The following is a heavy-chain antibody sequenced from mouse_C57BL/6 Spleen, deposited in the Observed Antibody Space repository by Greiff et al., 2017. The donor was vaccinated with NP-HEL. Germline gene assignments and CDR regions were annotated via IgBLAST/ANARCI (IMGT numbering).Heavy chain of an antibody. CDR3: ARNYGSSYEYFDV. CDR1: GFTFTDYY. D-gene: IGHD1-1*01. J-gene: IGHJ1*03. Sequence: VQLQQSGAELVRPGASVKLSCTASGFTFTDYYINWVRQRPGQGLEWIARIYPGSGNTYYNEKFKGKATLTAEKSSSTAYMQLSSLTSEDSAVYFGARNYGSSYEYFDVWGTGTTVTVSS. CDR2: IYPGSGNT. V-gene: IGHV1-76*01.